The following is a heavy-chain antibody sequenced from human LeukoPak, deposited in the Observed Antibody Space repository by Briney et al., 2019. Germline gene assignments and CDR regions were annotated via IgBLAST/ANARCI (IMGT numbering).Heavy chain of an antibody. CDR1: GFTFRSYW. CDR2: MKSDGSSR. J-gene: IGHJ4*02. D-gene: IGHD3-16*01. Sequence: PGGSLRLSCEASGFTFRSYWMHWVRQAPGRGLVWVSSMKSDGSSRSYADSVKGRFTISRDNTKNTLYLQMSSLIAADTAVYYCTRGGSYGDFWGQGTVVTVSS. V-gene: IGHV3-74*01. CDR3: TRGGSYGDF.